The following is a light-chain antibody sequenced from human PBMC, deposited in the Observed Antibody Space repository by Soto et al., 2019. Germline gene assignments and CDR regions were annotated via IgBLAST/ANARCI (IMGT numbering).Light chain of an antibody. CDR3: HQRQSWPRT. V-gene: IGKV3-11*01. CDR1: QYVGTR. J-gene: IGKJ1*01. CDR2: DTS. Sequence: GLTVSPATLSSSPRESATLSGMASQYVGTRLAWYQHKPGQAPRLLIYDTSNRATGIPARFSGSGSGTDFTLTISSLAPEDFAIYYCHQRQSWPRTFGQGTKVDI.